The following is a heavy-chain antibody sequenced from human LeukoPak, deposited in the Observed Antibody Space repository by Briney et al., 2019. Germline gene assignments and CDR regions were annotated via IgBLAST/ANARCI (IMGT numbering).Heavy chain of an antibody. CDR3: AKANYNSFYFDY. V-gene: IGHV3-23*01. CDR2: ISGSGGST. D-gene: IGHD5-24*01. J-gene: IGHJ4*02. CDR1: GFTFSTYA. Sequence: PGGSLRLSCAASGFTFSTYAMSWVRQAPGKGLEWVSSISGSGGSTYYADSVKGRSTISRDNSKNTLYLRMNSLRAEDTAVYYCAKANYNSFYFDYWGQGTLVTVSS.